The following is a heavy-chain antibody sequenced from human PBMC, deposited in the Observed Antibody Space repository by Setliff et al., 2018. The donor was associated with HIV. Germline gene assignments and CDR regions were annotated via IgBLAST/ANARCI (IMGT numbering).Heavy chain of an antibody. CDR1: GYSFTNYW. CDR3: GRSGKSGELYAY. CDR2: IYPIDSDT. V-gene: IGHV5-51*01. Sequence: GESLTISCKGSGYSFTNYWVGWVRQMPGRGLEWMGIIYPIDSDTKYSPSFWGRVTISVDKSTNTAYLHWNSLRPADTAMYYCGRSGKSGELYAYWGQGTQVTSPQ. J-gene: IGHJ4*02. D-gene: IGHD3-10*01.